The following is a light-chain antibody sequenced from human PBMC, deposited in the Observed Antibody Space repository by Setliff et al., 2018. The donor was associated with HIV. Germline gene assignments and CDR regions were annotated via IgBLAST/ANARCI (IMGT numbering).Light chain of an antibody. CDR1: SGDVGRYNL. Sequence: QSALAQPASVSGSPGQSITISCTGTSGDVGRYNLVSWYQQQPGKPPKLMIYQASKRPSGVSNRFSGSKSGNTASLTISGLQAEDEADYYFCSNTGRNTYVFGTGTKVTGL. CDR3: CSNTGRNTYV. V-gene: IGLV2-23*01. CDR2: QAS. J-gene: IGLJ1*01.